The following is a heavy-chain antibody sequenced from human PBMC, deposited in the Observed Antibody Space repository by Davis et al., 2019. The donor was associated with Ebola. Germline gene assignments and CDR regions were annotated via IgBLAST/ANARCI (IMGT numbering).Heavy chain of an antibody. CDR2: IYHSGST. CDR3: AAGRATVTTRWFDP. D-gene: IGHD4-17*01. V-gene: IGHV4-39*07. Sequence: MPSETLSLTCTVSGGSISSSSYYWGWIRQPPGKGLEWIGYIYHSGSTYYNPSLKSRVTISVDRSKNQFSLKLSSVTAADTAVYYCAAGRATVTTRWFDPWGQGTLVTVSS. J-gene: IGHJ5*02. CDR1: GGSISSSSYY.